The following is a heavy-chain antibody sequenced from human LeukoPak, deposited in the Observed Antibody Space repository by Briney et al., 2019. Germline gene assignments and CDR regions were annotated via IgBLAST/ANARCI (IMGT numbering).Heavy chain of an antibody. D-gene: IGHD3-22*01. V-gene: IGHV4-59*01. CDR2: IYYSGST. CDR1: GGSLSSYY. Sequence: SETLSLTCTVSGGSLSSYYWSWIRQPPGKGLEWIGYIYYSGSTNYNPSLKSRVTISVDTSKNQFSLKLSSVTAADTAVYYCATDSSGYYGWFDPWGQGTLVTVSS. J-gene: IGHJ5*02. CDR3: ATDSSGYYGWFDP.